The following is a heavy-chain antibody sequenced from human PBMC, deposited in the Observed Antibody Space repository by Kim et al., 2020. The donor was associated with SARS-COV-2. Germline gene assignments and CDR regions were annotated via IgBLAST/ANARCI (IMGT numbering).Heavy chain of an antibody. CDR1: GFTFSSYG. CDR2: IWYDGSNK. D-gene: IGHD2-2*01. V-gene: IGHV3-33*01. J-gene: IGHJ4*02. CDR3: ARTYQPLGYFVY. Sequence: GGSLRLSCAASGFTFSSYGMHWVRQAPGKGLEWVAVIWYDGSNKYYADSVKGRFTISRDNSKNTLYLQMNSLRAEDTAVYYCARTYQPLGYFVYCGQGNLVTVS.